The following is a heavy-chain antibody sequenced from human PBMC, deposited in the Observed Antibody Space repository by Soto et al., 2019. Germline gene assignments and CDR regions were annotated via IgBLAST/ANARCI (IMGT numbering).Heavy chain of an antibody. CDR2: INAGNGNT. J-gene: IGHJ4*02. Sequence: QVQLVQSGAEEKKPGASVKVSCKASGYTITSYAMHWVRQAPGQRLEWMGWINAGNGNTKYSQKFQGRVTITRDTSASTAYMELSSLRSEDTAVYYCAREGTVTLFDYWGQGTLVTVSS. CDR3: AREGTVTLFDY. D-gene: IGHD4-17*01. CDR1: GYTITSYA. V-gene: IGHV1-3*05.